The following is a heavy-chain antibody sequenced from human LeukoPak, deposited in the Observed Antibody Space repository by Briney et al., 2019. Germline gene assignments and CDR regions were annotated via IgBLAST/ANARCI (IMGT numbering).Heavy chain of an antibody. CDR3: AKDRHAPGRYCSSTSCFPFDS. V-gene: IGHV3-23*01. J-gene: IGHJ5*01. CDR2: ISGSGGST. CDR1: GFTFSSYA. Sequence: GSLRLSCVVSGFTFSSYAMSWVRQAPGKGLEWVSGISGSGGSTYYADSVKGRFTISRDNTKNTLYLQMNSLRAEDTAVYYCAKDRHAPGRYCSSTSCFPFDSWGQGTLVTVSS. D-gene: IGHD2-2*01.